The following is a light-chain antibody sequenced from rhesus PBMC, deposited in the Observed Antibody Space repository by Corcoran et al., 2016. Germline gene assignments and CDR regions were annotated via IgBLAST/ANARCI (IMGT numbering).Light chain of an antibody. CDR3: QQYKSYPLT. V-gene: IGKV1-28*02. Sequence: DIQMTQSPSSLSASVGDTVTITCRASQGISSYLNWFQQKPGKAPKLLIYAATTLQSGVPSRFSGRGSGTEFTLTISSLQPEDFATYYCQQYKSYPLTFGGGTKVEIK. CDR1: QGISSY. J-gene: IGKJ4*01. CDR2: AAT.